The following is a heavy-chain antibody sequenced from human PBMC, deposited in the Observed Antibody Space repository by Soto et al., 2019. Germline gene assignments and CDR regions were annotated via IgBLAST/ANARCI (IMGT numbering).Heavy chain of an antibody. J-gene: IGHJ4*02. V-gene: IGHV3-53*01. CDR1: GFTVSSNY. CDR2: IYSGGST. D-gene: IGHD3-3*01. Sequence: GGSLRLSCAASGFTVSSNYMSWVRQAPGKGLEWVSVIYSGGSTYYADSVKGRFTISRDNSKKPLYLQMNSLRAEDTAVYYCARGGEYDFWSVFDYWGQGTLVTVSS. CDR3: ARGGEYDFWSVFDY.